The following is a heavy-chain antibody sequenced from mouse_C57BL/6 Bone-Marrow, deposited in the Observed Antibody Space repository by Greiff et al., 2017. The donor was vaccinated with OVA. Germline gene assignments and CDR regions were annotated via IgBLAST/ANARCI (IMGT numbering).Heavy chain of an antibody. CDR3: TTESFAY. Sequence: VQLQQSGAELVRPGASVKLSCTASGFTIKDDYMHWVKQRPEQGLEWIGWIDPENGDTEYASKFQGKATITADTSSNTAYLQLSSLTSEDTAVYYCTTESFAYWGQGTLVTVSA. J-gene: IGHJ3*01. V-gene: IGHV14-4*01. CDR2: IDPENGDT. CDR1: GFTIKDDY.